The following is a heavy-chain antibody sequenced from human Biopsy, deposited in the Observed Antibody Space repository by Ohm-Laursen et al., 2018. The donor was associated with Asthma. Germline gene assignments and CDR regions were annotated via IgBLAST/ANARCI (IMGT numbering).Heavy chain of an antibody. J-gene: IGHJ6*02. CDR3: VRGSSSWHHGPFHYYYGLDV. CDR1: SGSGGYMRSGNYY. D-gene: IGHD6-13*01. CDR2: IYYSGTT. V-gene: IGHV4-39*01. Sequence: SETLSLTCSLSSGSGGYMRSGNYYWGWIRQPPGKGLEWIGSIYYSGTTYYNPSLESRFTVSADTSKNQFSLKLTSVTAADTAVYYCVRGSSSWHHGPFHYYYGLDVWGQGTPVTVSS.